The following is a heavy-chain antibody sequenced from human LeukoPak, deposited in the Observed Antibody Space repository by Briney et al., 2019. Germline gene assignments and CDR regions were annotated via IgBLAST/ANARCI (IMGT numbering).Heavy chain of an antibody. CDR3: ASLEYGSGSYYRDDAFDI. V-gene: IGHV1-2*02. J-gene: IGHJ3*02. CDR1: GDTFTGYS. Sequence: ASVKVSCKASGDTFTGYSMHWVRQAPGQGLEWMGWINPNIGGTNYAQKFQGRVTMTRDTSISTAYMELSRLRSDDTAVYYCASLEYGSGSYYRDDAFDIWGQGTMVTVSS. CDR2: INPNIGGT. D-gene: IGHD3-10*01.